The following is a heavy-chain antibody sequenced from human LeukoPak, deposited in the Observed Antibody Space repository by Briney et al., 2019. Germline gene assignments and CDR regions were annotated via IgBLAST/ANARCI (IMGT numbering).Heavy chain of an antibody. D-gene: IGHD3-22*01. J-gene: IGHJ4*02. Sequence: SVKVSCKASGGTFSSYAISWVRQAPGQGLEWMGGIIPIFGTANYAQKFQGRVTITADESTSTAYMELSSLRSEDTAVYYCARALNPYYYDSSGYSTFDYWGQGTLVTVSS. CDR2: IIPIFGTA. CDR1: GGTFSSYA. V-gene: IGHV1-69*13. CDR3: ARALNPYYYDSSGYSTFDY.